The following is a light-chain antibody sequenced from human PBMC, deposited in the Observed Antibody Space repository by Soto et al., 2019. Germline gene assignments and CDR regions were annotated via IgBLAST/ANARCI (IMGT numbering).Light chain of an antibody. CDR2: EGH. J-gene: IGLJ2*01. CDR3: CSYAGQRVV. Sequence: QSALTQPASVSGSPGQSITISCTYNLVSWYQQHPGKAPKLMIYEGHKRPSGVSNRVPGSKSGNTASLTISGLQAEDEADYYCCSYAGQRVVFGGGTKLTVL. CDR1: YNL. V-gene: IGLV2-23*01.